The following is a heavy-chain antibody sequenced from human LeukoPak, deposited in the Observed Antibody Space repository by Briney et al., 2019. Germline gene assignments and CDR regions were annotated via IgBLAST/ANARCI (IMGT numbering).Heavy chain of an antibody. J-gene: IGHJ5*02. CDR3: ARGGNLRYFDWLLPDWFDP. CDR1: GGSFSGYY. V-gene: IGHV4-34*01. CDR2: INHSGST. D-gene: IGHD3-9*01. Sequence: SETLSLTCAVYGGSFSGYYLSWIRQPPGKGLEWIGEINHSGSTNYNPSLKSRVTISVDTSKNQFSLKLSSVTAADTAVYYCARGGNLRYFDWLLPDWFDPWGQGTLVTVSS.